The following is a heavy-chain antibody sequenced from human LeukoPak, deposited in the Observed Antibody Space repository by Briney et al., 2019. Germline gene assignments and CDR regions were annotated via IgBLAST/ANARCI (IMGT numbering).Heavy chain of an antibody. Sequence: GGSLRLSCAASGFTFSSHCMNWVRQAPGKGLEWISGISPRGGNTYYTDSVKGRFTISRDNSKNTQSLQMNSLRCEDTAEYYCAKDDDWGRYKHWGQGTLVTVSS. CDR1: GFTFSSHC. CDR2: ISPRGGNT. CDR3: AKDDDWGRYKH. D-gene: IGHD3-9*01. J-gene: IGHJ1*01. V-gene: IGHV3-23*01.